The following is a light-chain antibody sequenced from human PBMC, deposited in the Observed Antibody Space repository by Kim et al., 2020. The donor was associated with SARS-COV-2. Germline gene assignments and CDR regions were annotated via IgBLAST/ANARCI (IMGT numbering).Light chain of an antibody. CDR1: SSDVGGYNY. Sequence: QSALTQPPSASGSPGQSVTISCTGTSSDVGGYNYVSWYQQHPGKAPKLMIYEVSKRPSGVPDRFSGSKSGNTASLTVSGLQAEDEADYYCSSYAGSNNWVFGGGTQLNV. CDR2: EVS. V-gene: IGLV2-8*01. CDR3: SSYAGSNNWV. J-gene: IGLJ3*02.